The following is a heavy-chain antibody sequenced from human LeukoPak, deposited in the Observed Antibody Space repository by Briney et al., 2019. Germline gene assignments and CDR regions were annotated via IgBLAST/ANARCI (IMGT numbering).Heavy chain of an antibody. CDR1: GGSISRSCYY. D-gene: IGHD3-22*01. Sequence: SETLSLTCTVSGGSISRSCYYWGWIRQTPGKGLEWIGRVSSSGSTNYNPSLKSRVTISVDTSKNQFSLKLSSVTAADTAVYFCARGPYSYDSSGAFDIWGQGTMVTVSS. CDR3: ARGPYSYDSSGAFDI. V-gene: IGHV4-39*07. J-gene: IGHJ3*02. CDR2: VSSSGST.